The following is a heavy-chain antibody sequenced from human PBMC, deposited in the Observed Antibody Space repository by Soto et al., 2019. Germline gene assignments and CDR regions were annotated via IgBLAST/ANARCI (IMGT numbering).Heavy chain of an antibody. CDR3: AKVPTPGSTMDNWFDP. J-gene: IGHJ5*02. V-gene: IGHV3-23*01. CDR1: GFTFCSYA. CDR2: ISGSGGST. D-gene: IGHD2-2*01. Sequence: GGSLRLSCAASGFTFCSYAMSWVRQAPGKGLEWVSAISGSGGSTYYADSVKGRFTISRDNSKNTLYLQMNSLRAEDTAVYYCAKVPTPGSTMDNWFDPWGQGTLLTVSS.